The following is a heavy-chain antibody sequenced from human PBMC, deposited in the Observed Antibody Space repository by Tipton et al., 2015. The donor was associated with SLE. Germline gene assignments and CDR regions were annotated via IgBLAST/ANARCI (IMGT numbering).Heavy chain of an antibody. J-gene: IGHJ4*02. V-gene: IGHV1-2*02. CDR2: INPDTGDI. Sequence: QLVQSGAEMKKPGASVKVSCKASGYTFTGHFLHWVRQAPGQGLEWMGWINPDTGDINYAQKFHGRVTMTRDTSISTASMDLSVLRSDDTAVYFCARELDVNGRPSGGLDYWGQGTLVTVSS. CDR3: ARELDVNGRPSGGLDY. CDR1: GYTFTGHF. D-gene: IGHD1-26*01.